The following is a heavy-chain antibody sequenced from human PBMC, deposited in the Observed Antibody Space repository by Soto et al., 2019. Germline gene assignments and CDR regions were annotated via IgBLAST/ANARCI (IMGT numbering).Heavy chain of an antibody. D-gene: IGHD1-26*01. CDR2: VSYNWGT. V-gene: IGHV4-59*01. J-gene: IGHJ4*02. CDR1: GGSIGSFY. Sequence: QVQLQESGPGLVKPSETLSLTCTVSGGSIGSFYWSWIRQSPGKGLEMIGYVSYNWGTIYNPSLQSRVTISLDTSNNQFFLKLTSVTAADTAVYYCARMPYTGNNPPFDSWGRGTLVTVSS. CDR3: ARMPYTGNNPPFDS.